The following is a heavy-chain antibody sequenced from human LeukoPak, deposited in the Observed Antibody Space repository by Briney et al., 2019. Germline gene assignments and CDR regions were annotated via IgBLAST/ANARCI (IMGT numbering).Heavy chain of an antibody. J-gene: IGHJ6*02. V-gene: IGHV4-59*12. CDR1: GGSISSYY. Sequence: SETLSLTCTVSGGSISSYYWSWIRQPPGKGLEWIGYIYYSGSTNYNPSLKSRVTISVDTSKNQFSLKLSSVTAADTAVYYCAKENYYDSSGPLVRYYGMDVWGQGTTVTVSS. CDR3: AKENYYDSSGPLVRYYGMDV. D-gene: IGHD3-22*01. CDR2: IYYSGST.